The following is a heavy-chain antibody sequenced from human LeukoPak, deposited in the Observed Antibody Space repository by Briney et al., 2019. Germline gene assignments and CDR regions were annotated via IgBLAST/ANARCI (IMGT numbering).Heavy chain of an antibody. CDR3: ARGRIAARPGYWYFDL. CDR1: GGSFSGYY. CDR2: INHSGST. V-gene: IGHV4-34*01. J-gene: IGHJ2*01. Sequence: SETLSLTCAVYGGSFSGYYWSWHRQPPGKGLEWIGEINHSGSTNYNPSLKSRVTISVDTSKNQFSLKLSSVTAADTAVYYCARGRIAARPGYWYFDLWGRGTLVTVSS. D-gene: IGHD6-6*01.